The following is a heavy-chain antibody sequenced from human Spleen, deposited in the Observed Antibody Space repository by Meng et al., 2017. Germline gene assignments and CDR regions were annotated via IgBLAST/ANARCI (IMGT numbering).Heavy chain of an antibody. CDR1: GFTFSSYG. D-gene: IGHD3-10*01. CDR2: MSYDGSHK. Sequence: QVQLVESGGGVVQPGRSLRLSCAASGFTFSSYGMHWVRQAPGKGLEWVAVMSYDGSHKYYTDSVKGRFTISRDNSKNTLYLQMNSLRAEDTAVYYCVKDFGGDSDYWGQGILVTVSS. CDR3: VKDFGGDSDY. V-gene: IGHV3-30*18. J-gene: IGHJ4*02.